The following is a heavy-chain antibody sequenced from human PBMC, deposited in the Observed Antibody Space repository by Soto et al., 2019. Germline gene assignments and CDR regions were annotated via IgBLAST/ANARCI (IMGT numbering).Heavy chain of an antibody. CDR3: ARGPRGIAARPVSRSNWFDP. D-gene: IGHD6-6*01. V-gene: IGHV4-34*01. CDR2: INHSGST. J-gene: IGHJ5*02. CDR1: GGSFSGYY. Sequence: QVQLQQWGAGLLKPSETLSLTCAVYGGSFSGYYWSWIRQPPGKGLEWIGEINHSGSTNYNPSLKSRVTISVDPSKNQFSLKLSSVTAADTAVYYCARGPRGIAARPVSRSNWFDPWGQGTLVTVSS.